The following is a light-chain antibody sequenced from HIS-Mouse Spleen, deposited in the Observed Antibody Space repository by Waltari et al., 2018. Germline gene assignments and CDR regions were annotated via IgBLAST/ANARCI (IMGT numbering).Light chain of an antibody. CDR2: DAS. V-gene: IGKV1-33*01. J-gene: IGKJ5*01. CDR1: QDISNY. Sequence: DIQMTQSPSSLSASVGDRVTITCQASQDISNYLNWYQQKPGKAPKLLIYDASNLETGVPSRFSGSGSGTDFTFTISSLQPEDIATYYCQQYDNLPPVITFVQGTRLEIK. CDR3: QQYDNLPPVIT.